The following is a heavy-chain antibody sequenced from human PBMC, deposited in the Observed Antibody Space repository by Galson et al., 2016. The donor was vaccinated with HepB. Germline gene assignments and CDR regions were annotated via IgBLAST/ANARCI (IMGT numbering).Heavy chain of an antibody. CDR1: GXXFSXXX. CDR2: ISYEGSNK. CDR3: ASCLGDDYNALDY. D-gene: IGHD5-24*01. J-gene: IGHJ4*02. Sequence: SLRLXCAASGXXFSXXXMHXXXQAXXKGLEXVAVISYEGSNKYYADSVKGRFTISRDNSKKPLYLQMNSMRAEDTAVYYCASCLGDDYNALDYWGQGNXVTVSX. V-gene: IGHV3-30-3*01.